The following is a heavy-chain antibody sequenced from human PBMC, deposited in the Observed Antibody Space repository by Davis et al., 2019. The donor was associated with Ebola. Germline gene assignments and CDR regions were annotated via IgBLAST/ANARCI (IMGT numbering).Heavy chain of an antibody. V-gene: IGHV3-7*01. J-gene: IGHJ5*02. CDR2: IKQDGSEK. CDR1: GFTFSSHW. Sequence: LSLTCAASGFTFSSHWMSWVRQAPGKGLEWVANIKQDGSEKYYVDSVKGRFTISRDNAKNSLYLQMNSLRAEDTAVYYCARDLTIFGVVISNWFDPWGQGTLVTVSS. CDR3: ARDLTIFGVVISNWFDP. D-gene: IGHD3-3*01.